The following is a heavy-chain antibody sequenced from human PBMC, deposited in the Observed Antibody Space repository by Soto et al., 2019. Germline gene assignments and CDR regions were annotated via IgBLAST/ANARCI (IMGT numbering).Heavy chain of an antibody. CDR1: GYTFTGYY. CDR2: INPNSGET. CDR3: TRGGGLNYYYYSDV. Sequence: QVQLVQSGAEVKKPGASVKVSCKASGYTFTGYYMHWMRQAPGQGLEWMGWINPNSGETDYAQNFQGWVTMTRDMSISTAYMELSRLKSNDTAVYYCTRGGGLNYYYYSDVWGKGTTVTVSS. J-gene: IGHJ6*03. V-gene: IGHV1-2*04.